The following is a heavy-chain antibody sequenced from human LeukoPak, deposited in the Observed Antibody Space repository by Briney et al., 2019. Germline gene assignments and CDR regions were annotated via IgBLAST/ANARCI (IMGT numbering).Heavy chain of an antibody. Sequence: GGSLRLSCAASGFTFSDYYMSWIRQAPGKGLEWLSYISKNGKTIYYADSVKGRFTISRDNAKNSLYLQMNSLRAEDTAVYYCARARGSYAFDSWGQGTLVTVSS. J-gene: IGHJ4*02. D-gene: IGHD1-26*01. CDR1: GFTFSDYY. CDR2: ISKNGKTI. CDR3: ARARGSYAFDS. V-gene: IGHV3-11*01.